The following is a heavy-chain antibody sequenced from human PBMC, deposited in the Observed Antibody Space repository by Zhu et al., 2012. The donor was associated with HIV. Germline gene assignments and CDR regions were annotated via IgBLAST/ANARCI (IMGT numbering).Heavy chain of an antibody. D-gene: IGHD3-10*01. CDR3: ARVRGMDGDDY. J-gene: IGHJ4*02. CDR1: GGSFSGYY. V-gene: IGHV4-34*01. CDR2: INHSGST. Sequence: QVQLQQWGAGLLKPSETLSLTCAVYGGSFSGYYWSWIRQPPGKGLEWIGEINHSGSTNYNPSLKSRVTISVDTSKNQFSLKLSSVTAADTAVYYCARVRGMDGDDYWGQGTLVTVSS.